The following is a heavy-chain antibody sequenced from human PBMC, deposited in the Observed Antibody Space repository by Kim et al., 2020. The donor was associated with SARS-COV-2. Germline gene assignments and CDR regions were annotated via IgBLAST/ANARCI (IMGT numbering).Heavy chain of an antibody. D-gene: IGHD3-3*01. J-gene: IGHJ5*02. Sequence: KSRVTISVDTSKNQFSLKLSSVTAADTAVYYCARDRGPLYDFWSQNWFDPWGQGTLVTVSS. CDR3: ARDRGPLYDFWSQNWFDP. V-gene: IGHV4-59*01.